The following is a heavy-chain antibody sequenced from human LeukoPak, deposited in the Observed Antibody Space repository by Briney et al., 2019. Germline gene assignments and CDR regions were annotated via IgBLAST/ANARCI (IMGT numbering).Heavy chain of an antibody. Sequence: PGGSLRLSCAASGFTFSSYAMSWVRQAPGKGLEWVSAISGSGGSTYYADSVKGRFTISRDNSKNTLYLQMNSLRAEDTAVYYCAKRSGGTQPYYYYYMDVWGKGTTVTVSS. CDR3: AKRSGGTQPYYYYYMDV. J-gene: IGHJ6*03. CDR2: ISGSGGST. V-gene: IGHV3-23*01. CDR1: GFTFSSYA. D-gene: IGHD2-15*01.